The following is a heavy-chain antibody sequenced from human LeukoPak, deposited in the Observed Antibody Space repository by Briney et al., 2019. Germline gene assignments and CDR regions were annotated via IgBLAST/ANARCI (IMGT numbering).Heavy chain of an antibody. CDR2: ISWNSGSI. V-gene: IGHV3-9*01. Sequence: GGSLRLSCAASGFTFDDYAMHWVRQAPGKGLEWVSGISWNSGSIGYADSVKGRFTISRDNAKNSLYLQMNSLRAEDTALYYCAKAGYSYGCFGYWGQGTLVTVSS. CDR3: AKAGYSYGCFGY. D-gene: IGHD5-18*01. CDR1: GFTFDDYA. J-gene: IGHJ4*02.